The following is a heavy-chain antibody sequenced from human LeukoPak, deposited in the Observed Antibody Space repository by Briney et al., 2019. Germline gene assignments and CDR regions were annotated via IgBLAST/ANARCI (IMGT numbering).Heavy chain of an antibody. CDR1: GFPFSNYA. V-gene: IGHV3-30-3*01. Sequence: GSLHLSCPASGFPFSNYAMHGAGRPPGKGLEWVAVISYDGSKKDYADSVKGRFTISRDNSKNTLYLQMNSLRAEDTAVYYCATREAVRFHYWGQGTLVTVSS. D-gene: IGHD5-24*01. CDR2: ISYDGSKK. J-gene: IGHJ4*02. CDR3: ATREAVRFHY.